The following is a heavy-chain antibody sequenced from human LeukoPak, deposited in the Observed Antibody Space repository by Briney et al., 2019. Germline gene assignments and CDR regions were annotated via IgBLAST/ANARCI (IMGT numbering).Heavy chain of an antibody. CDR2: ISGDGGIT. Sequence: GGSLRLSCAASGFNFDDYAMDWVCHAPGRGLEWVSLISGDGGITYYADFVKGRFTISRDNSKNSLYLQMNSLRTEDTALYYCAKPQHYGRGDFDYWGQGTLVTVSS. V-gene: IGHV3-43*02. J-gene: IGHJ4*02. CDR3: AKPQHYGRGDFDY. D-gene: IGHD3-10*01. CDR1: GFNFDDYA.